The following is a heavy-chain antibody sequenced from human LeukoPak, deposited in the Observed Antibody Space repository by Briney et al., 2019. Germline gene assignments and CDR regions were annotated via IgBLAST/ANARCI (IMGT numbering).Heavy chain of an antibody. CDR3: AKDGLMRFFDY. Sequence: PGGSLRLSCAASGFTFSSYAMHWVRQAPGKGLEWVAVISYDGSNKYYADSVKGRFTISRDNSKNTLYLQMNSLRADDTAVYHCAKDGLMRFFDYWGQGTLVTVSS. V-gene: IGHV3-30-3*01. J-gene: IGHJ4*02. CDR1: GFTFSSYA. CDR2: ISYDGSNK. D-gene: IGHD2-8*01.